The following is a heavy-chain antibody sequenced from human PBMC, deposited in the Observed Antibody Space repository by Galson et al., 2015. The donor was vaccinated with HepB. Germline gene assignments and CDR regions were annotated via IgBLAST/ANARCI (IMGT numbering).Heavy chain of an antibody. J-gene: IGHJ6*02. V-gene: IGHV1-3*01. CDR3: ARDKIRYSSNWMQTAYYGMDV. D-gene: IGHD6-13*01. Sequence: SVTVSCKASGYIFTSYVINWVRQAPGQRLEWMGWINAANGNTKFSQKFQDRVTITRDTSASTAYMELSSLKSEDTAVYYCARDKIRYSSNWMQTAYYGMDVWGPGTTVTVSS. CDR1: GYIFTSYV. CDR2: INAANGNT.